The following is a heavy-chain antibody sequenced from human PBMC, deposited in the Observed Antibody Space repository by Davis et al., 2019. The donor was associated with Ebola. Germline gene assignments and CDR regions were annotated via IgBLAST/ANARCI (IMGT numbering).Heavy chain of an antibody. D-gene: IGHD2-2*01. CDR1: GFVFGDYW. CDR3: ARGRGVVVPAAIPYSSSSPRFDY. CDR2: INQDGSQK. V-gene: IGHV3-7*01. J-gene: IGHJ4*02. Sequence: GESLKISCAASGFVFGDYWVTWVRQAPGKGLEWVANINQDGSQKSYADSVRGRFTISRDNAKNSLYLQMDSLRAEDTAVYYCARGRGVVVPAAIPYSSSSPRFDYWGQGTLVTVSS.